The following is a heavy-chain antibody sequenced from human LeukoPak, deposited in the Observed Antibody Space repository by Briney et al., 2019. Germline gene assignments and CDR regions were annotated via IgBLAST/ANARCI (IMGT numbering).Heavy chain of an antibody. J-gene: IGHJ4*02. CDR3: ARGIRTGYGY. Sequence: SETLSLTCSVSGGSVSSGIYYWNWIRQPPGKGLEWIGHVDYSGSTSYNPSLKRRVTISLDTSKNQFSLKVMYLTAADTAVYYCARGIRTGYGYWGQGTLVTVSP. CDR2: VDYSGST. CDR1: GGSVSSGIYY. V-gene: IGHV4-61*01. D-gene: IGHD1-1*01.